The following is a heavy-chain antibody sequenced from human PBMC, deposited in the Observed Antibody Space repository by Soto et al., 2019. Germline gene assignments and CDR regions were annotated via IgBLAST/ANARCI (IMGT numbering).Heavy chain of an antibody. CDR3: AREAGYCSRTSCYRRAFDT. D-gene: IGHD2-2*01. V-gene: IGHV3-74*03. J-gene: IGHJ3*02. CDR1: GFTFSGHW. CDR2: INTDGGSS. Sequence: EVQLVESGGDLVQPGGSLSLSCAASGFTFSGHWMHWVRQVPGKGLEWVSRINTDGGSSAYADSVKGRFTISRDNAKNTLYLQMNGLRAEDTAVYHCAREAGYCSRTSCYRRAFDTWGQGTTVTVSS.